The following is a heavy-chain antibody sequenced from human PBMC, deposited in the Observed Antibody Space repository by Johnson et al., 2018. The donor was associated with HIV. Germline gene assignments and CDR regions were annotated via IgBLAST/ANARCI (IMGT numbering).Heavy chain of an antibody. J-gene: IGHJ3*02. D-gene: IGHD2-21*01. CDR3: AKTYSEGEVRDAFDI. CDR2: IQYDGSNK. CDR1: GFSFSSYG. V-gene: IGHV3-30*02. Sequence: QVQLVESGGGVVQPGGSLRFSCATSGFSFSSYGMHWVRQAPGKGLAWVAFIQYDGSNKYYADSVKGRFTIPSDHSKNTLYLQMNSLRAEDTAVYYCAKTYSEGEVRDAFDIWGQGTRVTVSS.